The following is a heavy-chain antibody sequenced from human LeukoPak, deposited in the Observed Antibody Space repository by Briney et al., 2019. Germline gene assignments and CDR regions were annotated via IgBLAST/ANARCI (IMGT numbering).Heavy chain of an antibody. J-gene: IGHJ1*01. CDR2: ISGSGGNT. CDR3: AKERRDRYLAESFQH. D-gene: IGHD5-24*01. CDR1: GFTFDDYA. V-gene: IGHV3-23*01. Sequence: GGSLRLSCAASGFTFDDYAMHWVRQAPGKGLEWVSGISGSGGNTYYADSVKGRFTISRDNSKDTLYLQMNSLRAEDTAVYYCAKERRDRYLAESFQHWGQGTLVTVSS.